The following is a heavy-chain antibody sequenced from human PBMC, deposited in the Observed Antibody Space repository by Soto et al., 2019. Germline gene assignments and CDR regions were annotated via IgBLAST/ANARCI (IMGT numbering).Heavy chain of an antibody. J-gene: IGHJ3*02. V-gene: IGHV3-30*18. CDR3: AKDGIVVVITGAFDI. Sequence: QVQLVESGGGVVQPGRSLRLSCAASGFTFSSYGMHWVRQAPGKGLEWVAVISYDGSNKYYADSVKGRFTISRDNSKNPLYLQMNSLRAEDTAVYYCAKDGIVVVITGAFDIWGQGTMVTVSS. CDR1: GFTFSSYG. D-gene: IGHD3-22*01. CDR2: ISYDGSNK.